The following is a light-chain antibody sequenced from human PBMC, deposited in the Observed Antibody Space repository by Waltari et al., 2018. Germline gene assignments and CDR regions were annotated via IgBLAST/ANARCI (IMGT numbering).Light chain of an antibody. J-gene: IGKJ5*01. CDR1: KAISSY. CDR2: GAS. V-gene: IGKV1-16*01. Sequence: DIQLTQSPSSLSASVGDRVPLSCRASKAISSYVAWYRQKPGEAPESLIFGASKLQSGVSSRFSGSGFGTDFTLTISGLQPEDFATYFCQQYTDYPITFGQGTRLE. CDR3: QQYTDYPIT.